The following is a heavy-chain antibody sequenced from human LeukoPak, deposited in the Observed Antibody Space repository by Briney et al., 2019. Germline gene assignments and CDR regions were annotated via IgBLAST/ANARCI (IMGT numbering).Heavy chain of an antibody. V-gene: IGHV3-7*01. CDR2: INPEGSQT. J-gene: IGHJ4*02. Sequence: GESLRLSCAASGFTFGSSWMNWVRQAPGKGLQWVGNINPEGSQTRFVDSVMGRFTMSKDNAKNALYLQMNNLRVEDTAVFYCAAWTDRGYNFWGQGTVVTVSS. CDR1: GFTFGSSW. CDR3: AAWTDRGYNF. D-gene: IGHD5-24*01.